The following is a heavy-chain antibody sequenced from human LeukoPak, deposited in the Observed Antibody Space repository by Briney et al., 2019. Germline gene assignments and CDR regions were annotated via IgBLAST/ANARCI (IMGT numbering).Heavy chain of an antibody. Sequence: HSGGSLRLSCAASGFTFSSYEMNWVRQAPGKGLEWVSYISSGSTIYYADSVKGRFTISRDNAKNSLYLQMNSLRAEDTAVYYCARDWKQWPTPPPYGMDVWGKGTTVTVSS. D-gene: IGHD6-19*01. J-gene: IGHJ6*04. V-gene: IGHV3-48*03. CDR3: ARDWKQWPTPPPYGMDV. CDR2: ISSGSTI. CDR1: GFTFSSYE.